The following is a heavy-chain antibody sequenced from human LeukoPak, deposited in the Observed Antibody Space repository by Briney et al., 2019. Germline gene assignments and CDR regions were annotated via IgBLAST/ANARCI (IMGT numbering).Heavy chain of an antibody. Sequence: ASVKVPCKASGYTFSGYYIHWVRQAPGQGLERMGWINPNSGGTNYAQKFQGRVTMTRDTSISTAYMELTKLTSDDMAVYYCARDYASGGSYFNAFDIWGQGTKVTVSS. CDR3: ARDYASGGSYFNAFDI. V-gene: IGHV1-2*02. CDR2: INPNSGGT. J-gene: IGHJ3*02. D-gene: IGHD1-26*01. CDR1: GYTFSGYY.